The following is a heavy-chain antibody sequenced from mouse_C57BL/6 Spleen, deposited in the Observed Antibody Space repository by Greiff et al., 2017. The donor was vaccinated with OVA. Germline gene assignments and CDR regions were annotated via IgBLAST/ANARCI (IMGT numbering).Heavy chain of an antibody. V-gene: IGHV1-15*01. CDR2: IDPETGGT. CDR1: GYTFTDYE. J-gene: IGHJ1*03. Sequence: VQLQQSGAELVRPGASVTLSCKASGYTFTDYEMHWVKQTPVHGLEWIGAIDPETGGTAYNQKFKGKAILTADKSSSTAYMELRSLTSEDSAVYYCTRGSSYGGYFDVWGTGTTVTVSS. CDR3: TRGSSYGGYFDV. D-gene: IGHD1-1*01.